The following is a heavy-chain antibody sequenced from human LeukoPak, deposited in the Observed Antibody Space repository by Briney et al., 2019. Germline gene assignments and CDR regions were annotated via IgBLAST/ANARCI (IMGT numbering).Heavy chain of an antibody. CDR2: ISGSSSSI. J-gene: IGHJ4*02. CDR1: GFTFSGYS. Sequence: GGSLRLSCAASGFTFSGYSMNWVRQAPGKGLEWVSYISGSSSSIYFADSVKGRFTISRDNAKNSLYLQMNSLRAEDTAVYYCARGGVTAAGPDYWGQGTLVTVSS. D-gene: IGHD6-13*01. V-gene: IGHV3-48*01. CDR3: ARGGVTAAGPDY.